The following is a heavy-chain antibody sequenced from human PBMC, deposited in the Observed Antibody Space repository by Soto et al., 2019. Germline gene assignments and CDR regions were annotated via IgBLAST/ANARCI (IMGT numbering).Heavy chain of an antibody. CDR1: GGSISSGGYS. D-gene: IGHD2-15*01. CDR3: ARGQVVAAQQ. Sequence: TSETLSLTCAVSGGSISSGGYSWSWIRQTPGKGLEWIGYIYHSGSTYYNPSLKSRVTISVDRSKNQFSLKLSSVTAADTAVYSCARGQVVAAQQWGQGTLVTVSS. V-gene: IGHV4-30-2*01. J-gene: IGHJ4*02. CDR2: IYHSGST.